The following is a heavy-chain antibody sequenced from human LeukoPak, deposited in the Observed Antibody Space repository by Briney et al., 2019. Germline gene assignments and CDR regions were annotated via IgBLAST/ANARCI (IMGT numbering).Heavy chain of an antibody. J-gene: IGHJ3*01. CDR3: AKRPRDSSGYYLGAFDG. CDR2: IGASGADT. CDR1: GFTFSTYA. D-gene: IGHD3-22*01. Sequence: GGSLRLSCTASGFTFSTYAMTWVRQAPGRGLDWVSAIGASGADTYHADSAKGRFTVSRDNSKNTLYLQMSSLRADDTAVYFCAKRPRDSSGYYLGAFDGWGQGTTVTVSS. V-gene: IGHV3-23*01.